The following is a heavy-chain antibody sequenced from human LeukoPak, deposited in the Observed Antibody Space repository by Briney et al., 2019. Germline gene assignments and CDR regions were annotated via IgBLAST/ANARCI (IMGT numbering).Heavy chain of an antibody. D-gene: IGHD5-12*01. CDR2: IDPSDSYT. Sequence: GESLRISCKGSGYSFPSYWITWVRQMPGKGLEWMGRIDPSDSYTNYSPSFQGHVTISADKSISTAYLQWSSLKASDTAMYYCARSYSGYDYLDYWGQGTLVTVSS. V-gene: IGHV5-10-1*01. CDR3: ARSYSGYDYLDY. J-gene: IGHJ4*02. CDR1: GYSFPSYW.